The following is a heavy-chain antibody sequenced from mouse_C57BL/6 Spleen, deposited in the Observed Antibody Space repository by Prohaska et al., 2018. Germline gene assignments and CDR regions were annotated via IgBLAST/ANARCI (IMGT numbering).Heavy chain of an antibody. Sequence: EVQLQQSGPELVKPGASVKISCKASGYTFTDYYMNWVKQSHGKSLEWIGDINPNNGGTSYNQKFKGKATLTVDKSSSTAYRELRRLTSEDSAVYYCARIFYAMDYWGQGTSVTVSS. CDR1: GYTFTDYY. CDR3: ARIFYAMDY. J-gene: IGHJ4*01. CDR2: INPNNGGT. V-gene: IGHV1-26*01.